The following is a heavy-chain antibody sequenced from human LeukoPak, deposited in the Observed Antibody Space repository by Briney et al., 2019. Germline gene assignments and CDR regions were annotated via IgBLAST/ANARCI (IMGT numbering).Heavy chain of an antibody. CDR1: GYSISSGYY. V-gene: IGHV4-38-2*01. CDR2: IYPSGNT. J-gene: IGHJ2*01. CDR3: ARPKYGDAAYFAL. D-gene: IGHD4-17*01. Sequence: SGTLSLTCAVAGYSISSGYYWGWIRQPPGKGLEWIGRIYPSGNTYYNPSLKSRDTISADTSKNQFSLKVTAVTAADAAGYYCARPKYGDAAYFALWGRGALVTVSS.